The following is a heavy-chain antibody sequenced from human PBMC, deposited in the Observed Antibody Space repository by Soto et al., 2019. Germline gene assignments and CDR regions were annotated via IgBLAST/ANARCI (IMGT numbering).Heavy chain of an antibody. CDR1: GGSISSGGYY. V-gene: IGHV4-31*03. CDR2: IYYSGST. J-gene: IGHJ6*02. CDR3: AASCVGCGGFNYYGMDV. D-gene: IGHD5-12*01. Sequence: QVQLQESGPGLVKPSQTLSLTCTVSGGSISSGGYYWSWIRQHPGKGLEWIGYIYYSGSTYYNPSLKRRVTRSVDTSKNQFSMKLSSVTASDTAVYYCAASCVGCGGFNYYGMDVWGQGTTVTVSS.